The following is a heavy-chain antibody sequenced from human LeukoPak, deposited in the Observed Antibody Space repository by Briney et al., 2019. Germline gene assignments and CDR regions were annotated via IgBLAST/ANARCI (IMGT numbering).Heavy chain of an antibody. J-gene: IGHJ3*02. CDR2: INPSGGST. CDR3: ARGHALDAFDI. V-gene: IGHV1-46*01. Sequence: ASVKVSCKASGGTFSSYAISWVRQAPGQGLEWMGIINPSGGSTSYAQKFQGRVTMTRDTSTSTVYMELSSLRSEDTAVYYCARGHALDAFDIWGQGTMVTVSS. CDR1: GGTFSSYA.